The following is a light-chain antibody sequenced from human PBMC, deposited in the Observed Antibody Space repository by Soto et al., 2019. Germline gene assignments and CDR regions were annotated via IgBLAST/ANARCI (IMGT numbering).Light chain of an antibody. V-gene: IGLV2-18*02. CDR3: SSYTTTTAYV. CDR1: SSDVGAYNR. J-gene: IGLJ1*01. Sequence: QSALTQPPSVSGSPGQSVTISCTRTSSDVGAYNRVSWYQQPPGTVPKLMIYENNNRPSGVPDRFSGSKSGTTASLTISGLQTEDEADYYCSSYTTTTAYVFGTGTKVTVL. CDR2: ENN.